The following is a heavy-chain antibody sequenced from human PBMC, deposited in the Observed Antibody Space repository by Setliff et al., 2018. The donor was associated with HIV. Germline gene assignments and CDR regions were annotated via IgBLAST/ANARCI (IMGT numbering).Heavy chain of an antibody. CDR3: ASDLDSAYDKTLDY. CDR2: IDTSGGST. CDR1: GYTVTRYS. Sequence: ASVKVSCKASGYTVTRYSMHWVRQAPGQGLEWMGIIDTSGGSTNYAQKFRGRVTMTRDTFTSTVYMELSSLRSEDTAVYYCASDLDSAYDKTLDYWGQGTLVTVSS. J-gene: IGHJ4*02. V-gene: IGHV1-46*01. D-gene: IGHD5-12*01.